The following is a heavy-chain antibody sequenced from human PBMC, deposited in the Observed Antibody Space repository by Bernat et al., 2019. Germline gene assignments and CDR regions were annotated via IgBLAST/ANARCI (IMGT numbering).Heavy chain of an antibody. V-gene: IGHV1-3*01. CDR1: GYTFTSYA. D-gene: IGHD6-13*01. Sequence: QVQLVQSGAEVKKPGASVKVSCKASGYTFTSYAMHWVRQAPGQRLEWMGWINAGNGNTKYSQKFQGRVTITRDTSASTAYMELSSLRSEDTAVYYCARSIAAADFDYYYCYGMDVWGQGTTVTVSS. J-gene: IGHJ6*02. CDR2: INAGNGNT. CDR3: ARSIAAADFDYYYCYGMDV.